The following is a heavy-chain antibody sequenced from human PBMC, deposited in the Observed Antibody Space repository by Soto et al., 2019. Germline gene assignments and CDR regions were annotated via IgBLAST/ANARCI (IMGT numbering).Heavy chain of an antibody. CDR1: GSSVSSHSYY. Sequence: QVQLQESGPGLVKPSETLFLTCTVSGSSVSSHSYYWSWIRQPPGKGLEWIGHIYDSGSTDYNPSLKSRVTLTEDTPKTQLSLKLRSVTAADTALYFCAREGRYYDSGYDYWGQGTLVTVSS. J-gene: IGHJ4*02. D-gene: IGHD3-10*01. CDR2: IYDSGST. CDR3: AREGRYYDSGYDY. V-gene: IGHV4-61*01.